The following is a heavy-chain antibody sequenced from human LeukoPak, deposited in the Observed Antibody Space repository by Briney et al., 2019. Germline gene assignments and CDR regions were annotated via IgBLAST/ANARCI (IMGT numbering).Heavy chain of an antibody. D-gene: IGHD3-10*01. J-gene: IGHJ5*02. CDR1: GGSVSSYY. V-gene: IGHV4-59*02. CDR3: ARVGEYYYGSGSYSTRRRLNWFDP. Sequence: PSETLSLTCTVSGGSVSSYYWSWIRQPPGKGLEWIGYIYYSGSTNYNPSLKSRVTISVDTSKNQFSLKLSSVTAADTAVYYCARVGEYYYGSGSYSTRRRLNWFDPWGQGTLVTVSS. CDR2: IYYSGST.